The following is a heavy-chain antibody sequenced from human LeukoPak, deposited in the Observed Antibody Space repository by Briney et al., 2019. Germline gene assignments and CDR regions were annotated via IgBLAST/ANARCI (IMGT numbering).Heavy chain of an antibody. V-gene: IGHV3-7*01. J-gene: IGHJ4*02. D-gene: IGHD6-13*01. CDR2: IKQDGSEK. CDR1: GFTFSSYW. Sequence: GGSLRLSSVASGFTFSSYWMSWLRQAPGKGLEWVANIKQDGSEKYYVDSVKGRFTISRDNAKNSLYLQMNSLRAEDTAVYYCARNPPGPAAGDYWGQGTLVTVSS. CDR3: ARNPPGPAAGDY.